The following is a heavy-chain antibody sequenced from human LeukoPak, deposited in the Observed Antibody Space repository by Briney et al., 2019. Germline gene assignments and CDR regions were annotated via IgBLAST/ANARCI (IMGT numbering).Heavy chain of an antibody. Sequence: PSETLSLTCSVSGGSISSSSYYWGWIRQSPGKGLEWIGSIYYSGSTYYNPSLKSRLTMSVDTSKNQFSLKLSSVTAADTAVYYCARRMYYYDSSGYGGYWLDPWGQGTLVTVSS. CDR1: GGSISSSSYY. V-gene: IGHV4-39*01. D-gene: IGHD3-22*01. CDR3: ARRMYYYDSSGYGGYWLDP. J-gene: IGHJ5*02. CDR2: IYYSGST.